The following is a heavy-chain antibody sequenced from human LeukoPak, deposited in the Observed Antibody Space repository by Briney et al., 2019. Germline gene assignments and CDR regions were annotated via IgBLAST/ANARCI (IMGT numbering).Heavy chain of an antibody. CDR1: GGTFSGYY. CDR3: ARASYDILTGYSARYSYYYGMDV. J-gene: IGHJ6*02. D-gene: IGHD3-9*01. CDR2: IYYSGST. Sequence: SETLSLTCVVYGGTFSGYYWSWIRQHPGKGLEWIGYIYYSGSTYYNPSLKSRVTISVDTSKNQFSLKLSSVTAADTAVYYCARASYDILTGYSARYSYYYGMDVWGQGTTVTVSS. V-gene: IGHV4-31*11.